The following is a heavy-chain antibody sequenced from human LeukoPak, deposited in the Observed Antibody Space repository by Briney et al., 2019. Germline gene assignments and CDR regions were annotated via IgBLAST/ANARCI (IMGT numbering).Heavy chain of an antibody. Sequence: GGSQRLSCTASGFSFSTSWMTWVRQAPGKGLEWVATIRRDGGEIYYMDSVKGRFAISRDNAKHSLYLQMNSLRVEDTAVYYCVRDGDDWNDFDHWGQGTLVTVSS. CDR1: GFSFSTSW. D-gene: IGHD1-1*01. V-gene: IGHV3-7*01. CDR3: VRDGDDWNDFDH. J-gene: IGHJ4*02. CDR2: IRRDGGEI.